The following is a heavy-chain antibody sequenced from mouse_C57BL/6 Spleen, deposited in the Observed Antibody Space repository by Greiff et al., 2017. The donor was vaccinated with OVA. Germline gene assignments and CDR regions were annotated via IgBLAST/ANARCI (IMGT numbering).Heavy chain of an antibody. D-gene: IGHD1-1*01. Sequence: QVQLQQPGAELVMPGASVKLSCKASGYTFTSYWMHWVKQRPGQGLEWIGEIDPSDSYTNYNQKFKGKSTLTVDKSSSTAYMQLSSLTSEDSAVDYCARSGTTVVGAYWGQGTLVTVSA. V-gene: IGHV1-69*01. J-gene: IGHJ3*01. CDR1: GYTFTSYW. CDR3: ARSGTTVVGAY. CDR2: IDPSDSYT.